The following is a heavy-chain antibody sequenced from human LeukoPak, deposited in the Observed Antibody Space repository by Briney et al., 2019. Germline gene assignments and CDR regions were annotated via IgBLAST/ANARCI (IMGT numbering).Heavy chain of an antibody. CDR1: GFIFSSYR. CDR3: AKDLDIAAAH. CDR2: ITGSGGST. Sequence: PGGSLRLSCAASGFIFSSYRMNWVRQAPGKGLQWVSAITGSGGSTYYADSVKGRFSISRDNSKNTLYLQMSSLRADDTAVYYCAKDLDIAAAHWGQGTLVTVSS. D-gene: IGHD6-13*01. V-gene: IGHV3-23*01. J-gene: IGHJ4*02.